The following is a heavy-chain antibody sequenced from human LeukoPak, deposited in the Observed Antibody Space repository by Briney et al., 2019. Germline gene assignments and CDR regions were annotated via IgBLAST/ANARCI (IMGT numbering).Heavy chain of an antibody. CDR2: INSDGSST. D-gene: IGHD3-3*01. Sequence: GGSLRLSCAASGFTFSSYWMHWVRQAPGKGLVWVSRINSDGSSTSYADSVNGRFTISRDNAKNTLYLQMNSLRAEDTAVYYCARDLYDFWSGYYYYFDYWGQGTLVTVSS. CDR3: ARDLYDFWSGYYYYFDY. J-gene: IGHJ4*02. V-gene: IGHV3-74*01. CDR1: GFTFSSYW.